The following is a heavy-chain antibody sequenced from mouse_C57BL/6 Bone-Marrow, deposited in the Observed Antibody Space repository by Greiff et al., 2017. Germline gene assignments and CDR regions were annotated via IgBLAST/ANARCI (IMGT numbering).Heavy chain of an antibody. J-gene: IGHJ2*01. D-gene: IGHD2-3*01. CDR3: ARSMVRKGFDY. V-gene: IGHV1-19*01. CDR2: INPYNGGT. CDR1: GYTFTDYY. Sequence: DVKLQESGPVLVKPGASVKMSCKASGYTFTDYYMNWVKQSHGKSLEWIGVINPYNGGTSYNQKFKGKATLTVDKSSSTAYMELNSLTSEDSAVYYCARSMVRKGFDYWGQGTTLTVSS.